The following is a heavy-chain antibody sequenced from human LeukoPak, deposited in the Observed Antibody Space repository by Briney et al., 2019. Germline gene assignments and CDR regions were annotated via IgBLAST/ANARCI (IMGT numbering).Heavy chain of an antibody. D-gene: IGHD1-26*01. J-gene: IGHJ4*02. Sequence: ASVKVSCKASGYTFTSYGIIWVRQAPGQGLEWMGWISAYNGNTNYAQRLQGRVTMTTDTSTSTAYMELRSLRSGDTAVYYCARDRRSGIFDYWGQGTLVTVSS. CDR3: ARDRRSGIFDY. CDR2: ISAYNGNT. CDR1: GYTFTSYG. V-gene: IGHV1-18*01.